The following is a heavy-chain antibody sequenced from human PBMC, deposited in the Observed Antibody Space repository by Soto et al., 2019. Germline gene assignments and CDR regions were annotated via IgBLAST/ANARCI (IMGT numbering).Heavy chain of an antibody. CDR3: TRRAYSSGWYYDY. CDR2: IRSKANSYAT. CDR1: GFTFSGSA. V-gene: IGHV3-73*01. Sequence: EVQLVESGGGLVQPGGSLKLSCAASGFTFSGSAMHWVRQASGKGLEWVGRIRSKANSYATAYAASVKGRFTISRDDSNNTAYLQMNSLKTEDTAVYYCTRRAYSSGWYYDYWGQGTLVTVSS. D-gene: IGHD6-19*01. J-gene: IGHJ4*02.